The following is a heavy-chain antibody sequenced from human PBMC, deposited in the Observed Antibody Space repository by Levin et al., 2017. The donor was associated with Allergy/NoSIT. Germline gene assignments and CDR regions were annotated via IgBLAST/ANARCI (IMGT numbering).Heavy chain of an antibody. CDR1: GFTFDDYA. CDR3: AKSSPNYCSSTSCSLFDY. J-gene: IGHJ4*02. V-gene: IGHV3-9*01. CDR2: ISWNSGSI. D-gene: IGHD2-2*01. Sequence: GGSLRLSCAASGFTFDDYAMHWVRQAPGKGLEWVSGISWNSGSIGYADSVKGRFTISRDNAKNSLYLQMNSLRAEDTALYYCAKSSPNYCSSTSCSLFDYWGQGTLVTVSS.